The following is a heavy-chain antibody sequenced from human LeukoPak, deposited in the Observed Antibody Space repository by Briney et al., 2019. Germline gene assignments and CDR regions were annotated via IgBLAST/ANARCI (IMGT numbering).Heavy chain of an antibody. Sequence: PSETLSLTCAVYGGSFSGYYWSWIRQPPGKGLEWIGEINRSGSTNYNPSLKSRVTISVDTSKNQFSLKLSSVTAADTAVYYCTRGRRGYSYGIYYYYYMDVWGKGTTVTVSS. CDR1: GGSFSGYY. CDR3: TRGRRGYSYGIYYYYYMDV. J-gene: IGHJ6*03. V-gene: IGHV4-34*01. D-gene: IGHD5-18*01. CDR2: INRSGST.